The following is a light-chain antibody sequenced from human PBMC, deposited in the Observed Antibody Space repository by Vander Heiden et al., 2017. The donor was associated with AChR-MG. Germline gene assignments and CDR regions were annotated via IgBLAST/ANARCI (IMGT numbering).Light chain of an antibody. V-gene: IGLV1-40*01. Sequence: QSVLTPPPSVSGAPGQRVTIPCAGSSCNIGAGYDVHWYQQHPGTAPKLLIYGNSNRPSGVPDRFSGSKSGTSASLAITGLQAEDEADYYCQSYDSSLSGVVFGGGTKLTVL. J-gene: IGLJ2*01. CDR1: SCNIGAGYD. CDR3: QSYDSSLSGVV. CDR2: GNS.